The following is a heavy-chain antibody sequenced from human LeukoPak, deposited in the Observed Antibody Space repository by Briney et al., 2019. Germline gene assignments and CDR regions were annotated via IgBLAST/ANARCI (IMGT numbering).Heavy chain of an antibody. CDR2: MNPNSGNT. Sequence: ASVKVSCKASGCTFTSYDINWVRQATGQGLEWMGWMNPNSGNTGYAQKFQGRVTMTRNTSISTAYMELSSLRSEDTAVYYCARAGGRKLYYYYYGMDVWGQGTTVTVSS. J-gene: IGHJ6*02. CDR1: GCTFTSYD. V-gene: IGHV1-8*01. D-gene: IGHD1-14*01. CDR3: ARAGGRKLYYYYYGMDV.